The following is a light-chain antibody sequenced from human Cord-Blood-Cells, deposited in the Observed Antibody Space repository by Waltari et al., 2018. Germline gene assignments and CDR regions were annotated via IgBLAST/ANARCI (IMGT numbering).Light chain of an antibody. J-gene: IGKJ2*01. V-gene: IGKV3-20*01. Sequence: EIVLTQSPGTQSMSPGEGATLSCRASQSVSSSYLAWYQQKPGQAPRLLIYGASSRATGIPDRFSGSGSGTDFTLTISRLEPEDFAVYYCQQYGSSTYTFGQGTKLEIK. CDR2: GAS. CDR1: QSVSSSY. CDR3: QQYGSSTYT.